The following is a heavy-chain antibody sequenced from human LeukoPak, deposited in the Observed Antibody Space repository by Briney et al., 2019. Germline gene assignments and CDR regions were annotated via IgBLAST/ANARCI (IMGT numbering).Heavy chain of an antibody. V-gene: IGHV3-23*01. CDR2: ISVSGGST. D-gene: IGHD2-2*01. CDR3: AKHKPIVVVPAATHNDY. CDR1: GFTFNSYA. J-gene: IGHJ4*02. Sequence: TGGSLRLSCAASGFTFNSYAMSWVRPAPGKGLEWVSAISVSGGSTYYADSVSGRFTISRDNSKNTLYLQMNSLRAEDTAVYYCAKHKPIVVVPAATHNDYWGQGTLVTVSS.